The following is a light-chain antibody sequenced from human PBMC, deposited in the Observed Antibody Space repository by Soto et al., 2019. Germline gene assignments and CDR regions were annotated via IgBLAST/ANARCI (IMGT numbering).Light chain of an antibody. CDR1: QSISNH. CDR2: DAS. J-gene: IGKJ1*01. V-gene: IGKV3D-15*01. Sequence: EIVLTQSPATLSLSPGERATLSCRASQSISNHLAWYQQKPGQAPRLLIYDASNRATGIPARFSGSGSGTEFTLTISSLQSEDFAVYYCQQYNNWPRTFGQGTKVDIK. CDR3: QQYNNWPRT.